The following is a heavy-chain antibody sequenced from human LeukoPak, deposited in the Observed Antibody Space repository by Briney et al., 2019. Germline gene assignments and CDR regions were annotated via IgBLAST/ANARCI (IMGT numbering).Heavy chain of an antibody. CDR3: ARLGLGSSRDY. Sequence: PSETLSLTCTVSGGSMSSYYWSWIRQPPGKGLEWIGYIYYSGSTKYNPSLKSRVTISVDTSKNQFSLKLSSVTAADTAVYYCARLGLGSSRDYWGQGTLVTVSS. CDR2: IYYSGST. V-gene: IGHV4-59*08. D-gene: IGHD6-6*01. J-gene: IGHJ4*02. CDR1: GGSMSSYY.